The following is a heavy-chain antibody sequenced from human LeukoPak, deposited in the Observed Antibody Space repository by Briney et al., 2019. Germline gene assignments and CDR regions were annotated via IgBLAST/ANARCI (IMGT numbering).Heavy chain of an antibody. CDR2: IYTSGST. V-gene: IGHV4-4*07. CDR1: GDSISNYY. D-gene: IGHD3-10*01. J-gene: IGHJ4*02. CDR3: ARDSLVRGAPDYYFDY. Sequence: PSETLSLTCTVSGDSISNYYWSWIRQPAGKGLEWIGRIYTSGSTNYNPSLKSRVTMSVDTSKNQFSLKLSSVTAADTAVYYCARDSLVRGAPDYYFDYWGQGTLVTVSS.